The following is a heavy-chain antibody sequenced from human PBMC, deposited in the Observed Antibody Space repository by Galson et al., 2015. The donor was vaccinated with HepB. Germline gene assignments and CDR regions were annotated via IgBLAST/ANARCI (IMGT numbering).Heavy chain of an antibody. CDR2: IIPIFGTA. CDR1: GGTFSSYA. V-gene: IGHV1-69*13. Sequence: SVKVSCKASGGTFSSYAISWVRQAPGQGLEWMGGIIPIFGTANYAQKFQGRVTITADESTSTAYMELSSLRSEDTAVYYCARAEARGSGIAARLFHWGQGTLVTVSS. D-gene: IGHD6-6*01. CDR3: ARAEARGSGIAARLFH. J-gene: IGHJ4*02.